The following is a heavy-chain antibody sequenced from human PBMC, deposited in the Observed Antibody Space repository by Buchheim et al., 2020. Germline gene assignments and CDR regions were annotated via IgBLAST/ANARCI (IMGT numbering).Heavy chain of an antibody. D-gene: IGHD6-13*01. V-gene: IGHV1-69*06. J-gene: IGHJ6*03. Sequence: QVQLVQSGAEVKKPGSSVKVSCKASGGTFSSYAISWVRQAPGQGLEWMGGIIPIFGTANYAQKFQGRVTITADKSTSTAYMELSSLRSEDTAVYYWASSKRLVGADYYYYYMDVWGKGTT. CDR2: IIPIFGTA. CDR3: ASSKRLVGADYYYYYMDV. CDR1: GGTFSSYA.